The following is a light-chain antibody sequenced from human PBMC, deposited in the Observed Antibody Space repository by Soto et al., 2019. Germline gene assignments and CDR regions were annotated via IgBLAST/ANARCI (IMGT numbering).Light chain of an antibody. V-gene: IGKV1-39*01. J-gene: IGKJ1*01. Sequence: DIQMTQSPSALSASLGDRVTIXXRSSQSISGYLNWYQQKPGKAPKIXIYAASSLQRAVPSRFSGSGAGTDFTLTISSLQPEDFATYYCEQSYRTPWTFGPGTKVDIK. CDR2: AAS. CDR3: EQSYRTPWT. CDR1: QSISGY.